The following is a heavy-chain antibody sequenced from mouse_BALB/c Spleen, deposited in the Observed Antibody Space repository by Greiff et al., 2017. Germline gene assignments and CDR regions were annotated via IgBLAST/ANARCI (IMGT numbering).Heavy chain of an antibody. CDR2: IDPENGDT. CDR3: NAGGGKSYYAMDY. D-gene: IGHD2-1*01. V-gene: IGHV14-4*02. CDR1: GFNIKDYY. Sequence: EVQLQQSGAELVRSGASVKLSCTASGFNIKDYYMHWVKQRPEQGLEWIGWIDPENGDTEYAPKFQGKATMTADTSSNTAYLQLSSLTSEDTAVYYCNAGGGKSYYAMDYWGQGTSVTVSS. J-gene: IGHJ4*01.